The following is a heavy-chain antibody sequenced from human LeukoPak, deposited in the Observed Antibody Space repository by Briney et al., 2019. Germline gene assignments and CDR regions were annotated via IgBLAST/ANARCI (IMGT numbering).Heavy chain of an antibody. D-gene: IGHD6-13*01. CDR2: LYPGDSDT. J-gene: IGHJ6*02. V-gene: IGHV5-51*01. CDR3: ARLNVAAEVSYYYYGMDV. CDR1: GYSFTSYW. Sequence: GESLKISCKGSGYSFTSYWIGWVRPMPGEGLEWMGILYPGDSDTRYSPSFQGQATISADKSISTAYLQWRSLKASDTAMYYCARLNVAAEVSYYYYGMDVWGQGTTVTVSS.